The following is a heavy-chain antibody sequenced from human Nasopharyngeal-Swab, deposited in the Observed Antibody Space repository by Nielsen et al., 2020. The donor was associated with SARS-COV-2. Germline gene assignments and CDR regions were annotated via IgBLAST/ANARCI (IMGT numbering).Heavy chain of an antibody. V-gene: IGHV1-2*02. Sequence: ALVKVSCKASGYTFTGYYMHWVRQAPGQGLEWMGWVNPNSGGTNYAQKFQGRVTMTRDTSISTAYMELSRLRSDDTAVYYCARDYRVIKNWFDPWGQGTLFTVSS. D-gene: IGHD2-21*01. CDR1: GYTFTGYY. J-gene: IGHJ5*02. CDR2: VNPNSGGT. CDR3: ARDYRVIKNWFDP.